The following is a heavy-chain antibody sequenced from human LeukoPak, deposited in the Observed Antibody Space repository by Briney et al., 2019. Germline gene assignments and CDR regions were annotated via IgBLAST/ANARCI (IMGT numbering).Heavy chain of an antibody. CDR2: ISGSGGST. J-gene: IGHJ4*02. V-gene: IGHV3-23*01. CDR1: GFTFSSYA. Sequence: GGSLRLSCAASGFTFSSYAMSWVRQAPGKGLEWVSAISGSGGSTNYADSVKGRFTISRDNSKNTLYLQMNSLRVEDTAVYYCVRDFRSADYWGQGTLVTVSS. CDR3: VRDFRSADY.